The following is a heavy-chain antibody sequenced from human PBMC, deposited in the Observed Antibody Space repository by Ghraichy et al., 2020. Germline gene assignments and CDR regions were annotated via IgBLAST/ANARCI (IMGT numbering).Heavy chain of an antibody. V-gene: IGHV4-34*01. CDR1: GGSFSGYY. Sequence: QTLSLTCAVYGGSFSGYYWSWIRQPPGKGLEWIGEINHSGSTNYNPSLKSRVTISVDTSKNQFSLKLSTVTAADTAVYYCARLRGFGDSSGSRWPRKYWFDPWGQGTLVTVSS. CDR2: INHSGST. D-gene: IGHD6-19*01. J-gene: IGHJ5*02. CDR3: ARLRGFGDSSGSRWPRKYWFDP.